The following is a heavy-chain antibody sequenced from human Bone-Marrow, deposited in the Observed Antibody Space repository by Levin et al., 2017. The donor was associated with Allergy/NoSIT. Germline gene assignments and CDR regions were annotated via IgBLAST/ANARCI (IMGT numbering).Heavy chain of an antibody. Sequence: GESLKISCIVSGFTFSDYSIYWVRQTPGKGLEWISSISGDSTDLYYADSVKGRFTISRDNAKNSLNLQVSSLRAEDTAVYHCVRGIIGDVRVAHKEAFDVWGQGTMVTVSS. CDR1: GFTFSDYS. D-gene: IGHD2/OR15-2a*01. J-gene: IGHJ3*01. V-gene: IGHV3-21*01. CDR2: ISGDSTDL. CDR3: VRGIIGDVRVAHKEAFDV.